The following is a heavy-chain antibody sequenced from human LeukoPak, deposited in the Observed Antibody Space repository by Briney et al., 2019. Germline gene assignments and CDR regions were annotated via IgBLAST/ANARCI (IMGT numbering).Heavy chain of an antibody. CDR1: GDSISNYY. J-gene: IGHJ4*02. Sequence: SETLSLTCTVSGDSISNYYCNWIRQSPRKGLEWLGYIHNSGGTKYNPSLNSRVSISVDTSRNQFSLKLSSVTAADTAVYYCATGIGWLLLYWGQGTLVTVSS. CDR2: IHNSGGT. V-gene: IGHV4-59*01. CDR3: ATGIGWLLLY. D-gene: IGHD3-22*01.